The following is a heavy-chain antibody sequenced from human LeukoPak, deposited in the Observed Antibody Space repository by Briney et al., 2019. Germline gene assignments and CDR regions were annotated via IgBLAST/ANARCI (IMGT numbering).Heavy chain of an antibody. J-gene: IGHJ6*03. D-gene: IGHD2-15*01. V-gene: IGHV4-39*01. CDR1: GGSIGSNTYY. CDR3: ARGPAAHGYMDV. Sequence: PSETLSLTCTVSGGSIGSNTYYWGWIRQPPGKGLEWIGTIYYYGSTYYNPSLKSRVTISVDTSKNQFSLKLTSVTAADTAVYYCARGPAAHGYMDVWGKGTTVTVSS. CDR2: IYYYGST.